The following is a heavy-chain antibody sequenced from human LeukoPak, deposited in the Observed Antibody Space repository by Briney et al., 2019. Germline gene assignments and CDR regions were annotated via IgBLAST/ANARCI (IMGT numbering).Heavy chain of an antibody. CDR2: ISAYNGNT. CDR1: DYTFTSYG. J-gene: IGHJ6*02. D-gene: IGHD4-17*01. Sequence: ASVKVSCKASDYTFTSYGISWVRQAPGQGLEWMGWISAYNGNTNYAQKLQGRVTMTTDTSTSTAYMELRNLRSDDTAVYYCAWGPYAVTTTSYYYYGMDVWGQGTTVTVSS. V-gene: IGHV1-18*01. CDR3: AWGPYAVTTTSYYYYGMDV.